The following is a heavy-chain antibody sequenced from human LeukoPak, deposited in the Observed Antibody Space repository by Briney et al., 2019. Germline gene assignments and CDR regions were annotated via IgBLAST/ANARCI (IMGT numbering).Heavy chain of an antibody. V-gene: IGHV4-61*02. Sequence: SETLSLTCTVSGGSISSGSYYWSWIRQPAGKGLEWIGRIYTSGSTNYNPSLKSRVTISVDTSKNQFSLKLSSVTAADTAVYYCAREIKYSSSSHDAFDIWGQGTMVTVSS. CDR2: IYTSGST. CDR3: AREIKYSSSSHDAFDI. D-gene: IGHD6-6*01. CDR1: GGSISSGSYY. J-gene: IGHJ3*02.